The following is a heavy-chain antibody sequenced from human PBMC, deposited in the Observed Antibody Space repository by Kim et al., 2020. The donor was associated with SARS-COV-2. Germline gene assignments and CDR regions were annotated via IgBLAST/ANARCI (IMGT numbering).Heavy chain of an antibody. J-gene: IGHJ6*03. CDR3: ARVGTGLSGGSWHSYYYYYMDV. D-gene: IGHD2-15*01. CDR1: GYTFTGYY. V-gene: IGHV1-2*02. Sequence: ASVKVSCKASGYTFTGYYMHWVRQAPGQGLEWMGWINPNSGGTNYAQKFQGRVTMTRDTSISTAYMELSRLRSDDTAVYYCARVGTGLSGGSWHSYYYYYMDVWGKGTTVTVSS. CDR2: INPNSGGT.